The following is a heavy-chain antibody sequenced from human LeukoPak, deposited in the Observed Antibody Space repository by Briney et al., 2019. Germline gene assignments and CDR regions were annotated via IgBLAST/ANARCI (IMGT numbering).Heavy chain of an antibody. Sequence: PGGSLRLSCVASGFTLRSYVMNWVRQTPGKGLEWVSYISSSGSTIYYADSVKGRFTISRDNAKNSLYLQMNSPRAEDTAVYYCAELGITMIGGVWGKGTTVTISS. CDR2: ISSSGSTI. V-gene: IGHV3-48*03. D-gene: IGHD3-10*02. CDR1: GFTLRSYV. CDR3: AELGITMIGGV. J-gene: IGHJ6*04.